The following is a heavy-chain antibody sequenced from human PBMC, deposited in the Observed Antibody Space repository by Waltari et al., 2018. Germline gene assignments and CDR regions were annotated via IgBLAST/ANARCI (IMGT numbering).Heavy chain of an antibody. CDR1: GGTFSSYA. V-gene: IGHV1-69*15. D-gene: IGHD3-10*01. CDR2: IFPMFGTA. J-gene: IGHJ4*02. CDR3: ARDRLNYYGSGSYNY. Sequence: QVQLVQSGAEVKKPGSSVKVSCKASGGTFSSYAISWVRQAPGQGLEWMGRIFPMFGTANYDQKFQGRVTITADEATSTAYMELSSLRSEDTAVYYCARDRLNYYGSGSYNYWGQGTLVTVSS.